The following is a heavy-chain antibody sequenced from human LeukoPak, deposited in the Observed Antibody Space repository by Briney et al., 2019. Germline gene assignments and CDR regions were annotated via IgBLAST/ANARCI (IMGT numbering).Heavy chain of an antibody. CDR3: AREVSVVRGVN. V-gene: IGHV3-23*01. D-gene: IGHD3-10*01. J-gene: IGHJ4*02. Sequence: GGSLRLSCAASAFTFSTYTMSWVRQAPGKGLEWVSGISGSGGSTYYADSVKGRFTISRDNSKNTLYLQMNSLRAEDTAVYYCAREVSVVRGVNWGQGTLVTVSS. CDR1: AFTFSTYT. CDR2: ISGSGGST.